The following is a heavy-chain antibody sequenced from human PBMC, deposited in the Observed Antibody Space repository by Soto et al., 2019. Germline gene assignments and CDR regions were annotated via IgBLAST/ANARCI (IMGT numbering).Heavy chain of an antibody. V-gene: IGHV3-23*01. CDR3: TSGPFIAGDY. D-gene: IGHD2-15*01. CDR1: GFRFSNFA. J-gene: IGHJ4*02. CDR2: ITSSSRDT. Sequence: EVQLLESGVGLVQPGGSLRLTCAASGFRFSNFAMGWVRQAPGKGLEWVSSITSSSRDTYFADAVRGRFTISRDNSKNTLYLQLNTLRVEDTAVYYCTSGPFIAGDYWGQGTLVTVSS.